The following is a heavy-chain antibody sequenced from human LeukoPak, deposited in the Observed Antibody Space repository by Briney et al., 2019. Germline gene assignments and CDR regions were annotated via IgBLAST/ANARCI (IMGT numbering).Heavy chain of an antibody. CDR1: GDSISSSVYY. CDR2: AYYSGST. Sequence: PSETLSLTCSVSGDSISSSVYYWGWIRQPPGKGLEWIRSAYYSGSTYYNPSLKSRVTISLDKSKNQLSLKLTPVTAADTAVYYCAKYPTRSSGRYLGVDYWGQGTLVTVSS. J-gene: IGHJ4*02. CDR3: AKYPTRSSGRYLGVDY. V-gene: IGHV4-39*07. D-gene: IGHD6-19*01.